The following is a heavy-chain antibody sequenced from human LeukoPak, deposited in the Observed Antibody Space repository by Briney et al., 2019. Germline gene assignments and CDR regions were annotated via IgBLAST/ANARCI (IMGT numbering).Heavy chain of an antibody. V-gene: IGHV3-30*17. Sequence: PGGSLRLSCAASGFTFTSNCMHWVRQAPGKGLEWVAVISYDGSNKYYADSVKGRFTISRDNSKNTLYLQMNSLRAEDTAVYYCARVPLESASYYYYYMDVWGKGTTVTVSS. CDR1: GFTFTSNC. J-gene: IGHJ6*03. D-gene: IGHD3-3*01. CDR3: ARVPLESASYYYYYMDV. CDR2: ISYDGSNK.